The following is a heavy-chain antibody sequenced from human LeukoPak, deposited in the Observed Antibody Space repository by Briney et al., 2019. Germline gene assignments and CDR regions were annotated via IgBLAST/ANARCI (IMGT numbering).Heavy chain of an antibody. J-gene: IGHJ4*02. Sequence: SETLSLTCTVSGGSISSYYWSWIRQPPGKGLEWIGYIYYSGSTHYNPSLQSRVTISIDTSKNQFSLKLTSVTAADTAVYYCARVDTSRVHSWGQGTLVTVSS. CDR3: ARVDTSRVHS. D-gene: IGHD5-18*01. CDR2: IYYSGST. CDR1: GGSISSYY. V-gene: IGHV4-59*01.